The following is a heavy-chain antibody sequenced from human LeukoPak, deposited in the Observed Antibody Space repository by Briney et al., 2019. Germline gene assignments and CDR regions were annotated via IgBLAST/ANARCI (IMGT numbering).Heavy chain of an antibody. J-gene: IGHJ4*02. CDR2: FDPEDGET. V-gene: IGHV1-24*01. Sequence: ASVKVSCKVSGYTLTELSMHWVRQAPGKGLEWMGGFDPEDGETIYAQKFQGRVTMTEDTSTDAAYMELSSLRSEDTAVYYCATGVGWELLHYFDYWGQGTLVTVSS. CDR3: ATGVGWELLHYFDY. D-gene: IGHD1-26*01. CDR1: GYTLTELS.